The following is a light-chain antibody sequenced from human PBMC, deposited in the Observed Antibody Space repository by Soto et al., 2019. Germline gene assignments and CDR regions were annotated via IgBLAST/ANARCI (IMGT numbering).Light chain of an antibody. CDR3: SLRV. V-gene: IGLV2-14*01. Sequence: QSALTQPASVSGSPGQSITISCTGTSSDVGGYNYVSWYQQHPGKAPKLMIYEVSNRPSGVSNRFSGSKSGNTASLTISGLQAEDEADYYCSLRVFGGGTKVTVL. J-gene: IGLJ2*01. CDR2: EVS. CDR1: SSDVGGYNY.